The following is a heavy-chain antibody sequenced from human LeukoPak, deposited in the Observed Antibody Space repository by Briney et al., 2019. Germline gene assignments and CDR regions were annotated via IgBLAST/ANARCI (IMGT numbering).Heavy chain of an antibody. D-gene: IGHD3-10*01. V-gene: IGHV4-39*07. CDR2: IYYSGRT. CDR1: GGSISSSSYY. CDR3: GRSRVSVYYYYYDMDG. J-gene: IGHJ6*03. Sequence: SETLSLTCTVSGGSISSSSYYWGWIRQPPGKGLEWVGSIYYSGRTYYNPSLKSRVTISVDTYKNQFSLKLSSVTAADTDAYYCGRSRVSVYYYYYDMDGWGKGTTVTVSS.